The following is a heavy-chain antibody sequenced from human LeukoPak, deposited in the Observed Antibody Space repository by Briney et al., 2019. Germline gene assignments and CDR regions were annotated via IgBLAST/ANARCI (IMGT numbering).Heavy chain of an antibody. CDR1: GYSFTSCW. J-gene: IGHJ5*02. CDR2: IYPGDSDT. Sequence: PGESLKISCKGSGYSFTSCWIGWVRKMPGKGLEWMGIIYPGDSDTRYSPSFQGQVTISADKSISTAYLQWSSLKASDTAMYYCARGHPTKYYDILTGTNGFDPGGQGTLVTVSS. CDR3: ARGHPTKYYDILTGTNGFDP. D-gene: IGHD3-9*01. V-gene: IGHV5-51*01.